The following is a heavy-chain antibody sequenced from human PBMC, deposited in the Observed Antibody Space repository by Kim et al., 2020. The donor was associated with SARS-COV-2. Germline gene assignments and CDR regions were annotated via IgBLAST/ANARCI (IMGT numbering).Heavy chain of an antibody. CDR3: ARVPSDYGDSDY. Sequence: NSNPTLKRRVTISVDTSKNQFSLKLSSVTAADTAVYYCARVPSDYGDSDYWGQGTLVTVSS. V-gene: IGHV4-59*01. J-gene: IGHJ4*02. D-gene: IGHD4-17*01.